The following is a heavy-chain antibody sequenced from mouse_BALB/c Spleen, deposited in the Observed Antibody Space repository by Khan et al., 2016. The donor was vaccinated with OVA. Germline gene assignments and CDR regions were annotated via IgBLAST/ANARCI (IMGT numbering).Heavy chain of an antibody. CDR1: GYSITSDYA. J-gene: IGHJ4*01. V-gene: IGHV3-2*02. CDR2: ISSSSST. CDR3: ARDGSRYNYAMDY. D-gene: IGHD2-3*01. Sequence: EVKLLESGPGLVKPSQSLSLTCTVTGYSITSDYAWNWIRQFPGNKLEWMGYISSSSSTNYNPDLKSRISITRDTSKNKFFLQLNSVTTEDTATYYCARDGSRYNYAMDYWGQGTAVTVSS.